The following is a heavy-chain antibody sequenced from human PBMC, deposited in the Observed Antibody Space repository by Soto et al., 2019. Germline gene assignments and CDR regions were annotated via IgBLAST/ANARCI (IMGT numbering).Heavy chain of an antibody. Sequence: AGGSLRLSCAASGFTFSSYAMHWVRQAPGKGLEWVAVISYDGSNKYYADSVKGRFTISRDNSKNTLYLQMNSLRAEDTAVYYCARMDSSGWDDGDYFDYWGQGTLVTVSS. CDR2: ISYDGSNK. CDR3: ARMDSSGWDDGDYFDY. CDR1: GFTFSSYA. J-gene: IGHJ4*02. V-gene: IGHV3-30-3*01. D-gene: IGHD6-19*01.